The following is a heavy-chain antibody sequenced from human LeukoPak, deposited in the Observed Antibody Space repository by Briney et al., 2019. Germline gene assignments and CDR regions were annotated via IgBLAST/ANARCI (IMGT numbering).Heavy chain of an antibody. V-gene: IGHV4-59*01. CDR2: IYYSGST. CDR1: GGSISSYY. Sequence: SETLSLTCTVSGGSISSYYWSWIRQPPGKGLEWIGYIYYSGSTNYNPSLKSRVTISVDTSKNQFSLKLSSVTAADTAVYYCARAGIRFLEWLLGENDYWGQGTLVAVSS. CDR3: ARAGIRFLEWLLGENDY. J-gene: IGHJ4*02. D-gene: IGHD3-3*01.